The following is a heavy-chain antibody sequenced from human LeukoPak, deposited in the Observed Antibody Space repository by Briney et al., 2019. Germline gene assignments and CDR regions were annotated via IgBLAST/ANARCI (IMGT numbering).Heavy chain of an antibody. V-gene: IGHV1-69*01. CDR3: ARGLIPNYYGSGSYYNPFDY. J-gene: IGHJ4*02. CDR2: IISIFGTA. D-gene: IGHD3-10*01. Sequence: SVKVSCKASGGTFSRYAISWVRQAPGQGLEWMGGIISIFGTANYAQKFQGRVTITADESTSTAYMELSSLRSEDTAVYYCARGLIPNYYGSGSYYNPFDYWGQGTLVTVSS. CDR1: GGTFSRYA.